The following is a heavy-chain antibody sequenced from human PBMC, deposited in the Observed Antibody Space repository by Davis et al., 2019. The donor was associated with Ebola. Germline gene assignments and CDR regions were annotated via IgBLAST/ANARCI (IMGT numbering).Heavy chain of an antibody. CDR1: GGSISSGGYY. CDR3: ARMYYDFWSGYSSFDY. Sequence: PSETLSLTCTVSGGSISSGGYYWSWIRQHPGKGLEWIGYIYYSGSTYYNPSLKSRVTISVDTSKNQFSLKLSSVTAADTAVYYCARMYYDFWSGYSSFDYWGQGTLVTVSS. V-gene: IGHV4-31*03. CDR2: IYYSGST. D-gene: IGHD3-3*01. J-gene: IGHJ4*02.